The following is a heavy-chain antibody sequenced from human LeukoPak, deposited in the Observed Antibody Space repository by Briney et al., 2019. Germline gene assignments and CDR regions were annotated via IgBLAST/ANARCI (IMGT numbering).Heavy chain of an antibody. D-gene: IGHD5-18*01. CDR2: VYYSGRT. V-gene: IGHV4-39*01. CDR3: ARPPDTTLANPFDI. J-gene: IGHJ3*02. CDR1: GASISSSSYF. Sequence: PSETLSLTCTVSGASISSSSYFWGWIRQPPGKGLEYIGSVYYSGRTYYNSSLKSRVTISLDTSKNQFSLRLTSVTAADTAVYYCARPPDTTLANPFDIWGHGTMVTVSS.